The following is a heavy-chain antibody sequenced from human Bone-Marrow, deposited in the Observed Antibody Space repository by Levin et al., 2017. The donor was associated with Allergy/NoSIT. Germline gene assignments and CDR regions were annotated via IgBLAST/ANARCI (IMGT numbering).Heavy chain of an antibody. CDR1: GFTFSNYA. V-gene: IGHV3-23*01. J-gene: IGHJ5*02. CDR3: AKGRGKAMAGRSWFDP. D-gene: IGHD6-19*01. CDR2: ITSNGDDT. Sequence: PGGSLRLSCAASGFTFSNYAMNWVRQAPGKGLEWVSSITSNGDDTYYADSVKGRFTISRDNSKDMLYLQMNSLRAEDTAVFHCAKGRGKAMAGRSWFDPWGHGTLVTVSS.